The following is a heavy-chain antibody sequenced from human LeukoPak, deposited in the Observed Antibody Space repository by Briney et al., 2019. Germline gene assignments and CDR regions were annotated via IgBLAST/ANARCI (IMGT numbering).Heavy chain of an antibody. D-gene: IGHD2-2*01. Sequence: GGSLRLSCAASGFTLRSYGMHWVRQAPGKGLEWVAVMRGRFTISRDRSNNTLYLQMDSLPPEDTAVYYCARDRRYCSSTSCYAWPYFYGMDVWGQGTTVTVSS. J-gene: IGHJ6*02. CDR1: GFTLRSYG. CDR3: ARDRRYCSSTSCYAWPYFYGMDV. V-gene: IGHV3-30*03.